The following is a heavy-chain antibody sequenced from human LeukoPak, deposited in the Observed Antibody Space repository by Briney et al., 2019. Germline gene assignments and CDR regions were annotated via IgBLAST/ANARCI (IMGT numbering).Heavy chain of an antibody. D-gene: IGHD3-22*01. CDR1: GGSISSYY. V-gene: IGHV4-34*01. J-gene: IGHJ4*02. CDR2: INHSGST. Sequence: EPSETLSLTCTVSGGSISSYYWSWIRQPPGKGLEWIGEINHSGSTNYNPSLKSRVTISVDTSKNQFSLKLSSVTAADTAVYYCGGSSGYYPDYWGQGTLVTVSS. CDR3: GGSSGYYPDY.